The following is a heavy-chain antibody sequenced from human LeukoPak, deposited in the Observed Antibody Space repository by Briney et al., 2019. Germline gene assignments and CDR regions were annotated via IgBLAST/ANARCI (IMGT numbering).Heavy chain of an antibody. CDR3: ATLSDDVWTGINWFDP. D-gene: IGHD3/OR15-3a*01. CDR2: IRTSGNT. J-gene: IGHJ5*02. CDR1: GFIFSSYA. Sequence: PGGSLRLSCAASGFIFSSYAISWVRQAPGKGLEWVSGIRTSGNTYYADSVKGRFTISRDISKNTIYLQMNSLRAEDSAVYYCATLSDDVWTGINWFDPWGQGTLVTVSS. V-gene: IGHV3-23*01.